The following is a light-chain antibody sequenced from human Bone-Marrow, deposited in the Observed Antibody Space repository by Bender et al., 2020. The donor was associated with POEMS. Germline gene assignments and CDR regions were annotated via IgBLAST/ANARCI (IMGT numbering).Light chain of an antibody. Sequence: QSALTQPASVSGSPGQSITISCTGTNRDVGAFYYVSWYQQHPGRAPRLIIYDVTNRPSGVSDRFSGSKSDNTASLTISGLQAEDEADYYCCSYTRSDTIVFGTGTKVTVL. J-gene: IGLJ1*01. CDR2: DVT. V-gene: IGLV2-14*01. CDR3: CSYTRSDTIV. CDR1: NRDVGAFYY.